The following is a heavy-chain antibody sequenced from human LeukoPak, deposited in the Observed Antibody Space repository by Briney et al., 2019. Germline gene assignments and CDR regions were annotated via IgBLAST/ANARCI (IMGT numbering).Heavy chain of an antibody. CDR1: GGSISSSSYY. CDR2: IYYSGST. V-gene: IGHV4-39*01. D-gene: IGHD3-22*01. CDR3: ARHAYYYDSSGYYYWFDP. J-gene: IGHJ5*02. Sequence: SQTLSLTCTVAGGSISSSSYYWGWIRQPPGNGLEWIGRIYYSGSTYYNPSLKSRVTISVDTSKNQFSLKLSSVTAADTAVYYCARHAYYYDSSGYYYWFDPWGQGTLVTVSS.